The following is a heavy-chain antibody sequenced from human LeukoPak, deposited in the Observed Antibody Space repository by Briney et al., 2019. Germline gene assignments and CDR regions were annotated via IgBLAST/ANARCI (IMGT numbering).Heavy chain of an antibody. D-gene: IGHD6-19*01. V-gene: IGHV3-74*01. J-gene: IGHJ5*02. CDR1: GFSFSSYW. Sequence: PGGSLRLSCGASGFSFSSYWMHWVRQGPGKGLVWVSHINSDGRSTSYADSVKGRFTISRDNSKNTLYLQMNSLRAEDTAVYYCARDHPSAGNWFDPWGQGTLVTVSS. CDR3: ARDHPSAGNWFDP. CDR2: INSDGRST.